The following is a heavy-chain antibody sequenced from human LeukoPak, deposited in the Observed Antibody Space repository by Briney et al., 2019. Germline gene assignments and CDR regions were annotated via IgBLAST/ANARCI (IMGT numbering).Heavy chain of an antibody. V-gene: IGHV4-39*07. J-gene: IGHJ4*02. CDR1: GGSISSGSYY. CDR3: ARFPDYFDY. CDR2: IYYGGST. Sequence: PSETLSLTCTVSGGSISSGSYYWGWVRQPPGKGLEWIGNIYYGGSTYYNPSLKSRVTISVDTSKNQFSLKLSSVTAADTAVYYCARFPDYFDYWGQGTLVTVSS.